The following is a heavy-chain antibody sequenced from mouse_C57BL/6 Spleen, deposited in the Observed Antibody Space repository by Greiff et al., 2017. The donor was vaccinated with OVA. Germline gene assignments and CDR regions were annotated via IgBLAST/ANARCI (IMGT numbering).Heavy chain of an antibody. V-gene: IGHV5-6*01. CDR3: ASYYYGSGYFDV. D-gene: IGHD1-1*01. CDR2: ISSGGSYT. J-gene: IGHJ1*03. Sequence: EVKLMESGGDLVKPGGSLKLSCAASGFTFSSYGMSWVRQTPDKRLEWVATISSGGSYTYYPDSVKGRFTISRDNAKNTLYLQMSSLKSEDTAMYYCASYYYGSGYFDVWGTGTTVTVSS. CDR1: GFTFSSYG.